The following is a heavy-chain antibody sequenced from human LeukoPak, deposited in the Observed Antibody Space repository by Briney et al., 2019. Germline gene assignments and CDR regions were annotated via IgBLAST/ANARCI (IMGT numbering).Heavy chain of an antibody. CDR2: IIPIFGTA. D-gene: IGHD3-22*01. CDR3: ARGPSYYDSSGYYYY. V-gene: IGHV1-69*13. CDR1: GGTFSSYA. J-gene: IGHJ4*02. Sequence: ASVKVSCKASGGTFSSYAISWVRQAPGQGLEWMGGIIPIFGTANYAQKFQGGVTITADESTSTAYMELSSLRSEDTAVYYCARGPSYYDSSGYYYYWGQGTLVTVSS.